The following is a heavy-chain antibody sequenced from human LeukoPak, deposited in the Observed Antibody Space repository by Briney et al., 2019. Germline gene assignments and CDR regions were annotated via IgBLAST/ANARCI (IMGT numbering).Heavy chain of an antibody. J-gene: IGHJ4*02. CDR2: ISYDGSNK. CDR3: AREGYYGSGSPPSLYLDY. V-gene: IGHV3-30-3*01. Sequence: PGGSLRLSCAASGFTFSSYAMHWVRQAPGKGLEWVTVISYDGSNKYYADSVKGRFTISRDNSRSTLYLQMNSLRPEDTAIYYCAREGYYGSGSPPSLYLDYWGQGTLVTVSS. CDR1: GFTFSSYA. D-gene: IGHD3-10*01.